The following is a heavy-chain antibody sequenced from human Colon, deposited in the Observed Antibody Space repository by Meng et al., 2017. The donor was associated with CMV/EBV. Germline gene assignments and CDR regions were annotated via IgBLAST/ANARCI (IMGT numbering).Heavy chain of an antibody. CDR1: GGSRRSNG. Sequence: QGQRKESGPGLMKPSQTLSLTCAVSGGSRRSNGWSVLRQPPGEGLEWIGNVYYKGITDYDPSLKSRVTISGETAKSQFSLQVSSMTAADTAMYYCALRGLAAGTFHHWGQGALVTVSS. CDR3: ALRGLAAGTFHH. CDR2: VYYKGIT. V-gene: IGHV4-59*01. D-gene: IGHD6-13*01. J-gene: IGHJ1*01.